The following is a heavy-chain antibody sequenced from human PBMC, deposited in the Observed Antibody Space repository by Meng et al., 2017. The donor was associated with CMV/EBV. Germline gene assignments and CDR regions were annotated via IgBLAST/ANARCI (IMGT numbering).Heavy chain of an antibody. CDR2: IYSEGTT. CDR3: ARDGNYHGV. Sequence: FQLVEYGGGLSPPWGPLRLSCAASGFTVSNNYRRWVRQAPGKGLEWVSLIYSEGTTDYADSVKGRFTISRDNSKNTLYLQMNSLRAEDTAVYYCARDGNYHGVWGQGTLVTVSS. D-gene: IGHD1-7*01. V-gene: IGHV3-53*01. J-gene: IGHJ4*02. CDR1: GFTVSNNY.